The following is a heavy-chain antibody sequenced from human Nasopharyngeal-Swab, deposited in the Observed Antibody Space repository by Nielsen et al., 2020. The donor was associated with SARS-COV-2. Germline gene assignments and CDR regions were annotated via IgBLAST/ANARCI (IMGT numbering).Heavy chain of an antibody. Sequence: GESLKISCAASGFTFSSYAMHWVRQAPGKGLEWVAVISYDGNNKYYADSVKGRFTISRDNSKNTLYLQMNSLRAEDTAVYYCAREADSHDFWGQGTLVTVSS. CDR3: AREADSHDF. V-gene: IGHV3-30-3*01. CDR2: ISYDGNNK. CDR1: GFTFSSYA. J-gene: IGHJ4*02.